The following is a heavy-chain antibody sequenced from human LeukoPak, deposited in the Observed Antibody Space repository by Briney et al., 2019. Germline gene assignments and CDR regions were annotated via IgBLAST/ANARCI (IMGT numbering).Heavy chain of an antibody. Sequence: ASVKVSCKASGYTFTGYYMHWVRQAPGQGLEWMGIINPSGGSTSYAQKFQGRVTMTRDTSTSTAYMELSSLRSEDTAVYYCARDISVVPAAHDAFDIWGQGTMVTVSS. CDR1: GYTFTGYY. J-gene: IGHJ3*02. V-gene: IGHV1-46*01. D-gene: IGHD2-2*01. CDR3: ARDISVVPAAHDAFDI. CDR2: INPSGGST.